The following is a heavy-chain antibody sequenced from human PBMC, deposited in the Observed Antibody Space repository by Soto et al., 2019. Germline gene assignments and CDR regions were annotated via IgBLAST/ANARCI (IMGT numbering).Heavy chain of an antibody. D-gene: IGHD6-19*01. CDR3: ATDSPNGWRSVLDAFDI. CDR1: GFTFSSYG. Sequence: GGSLRLSCAASGFTFSSYGMHWVRQAPGKGLEWVAVISYDGSNKYYADSVKGRFTISRDNSKNTLYLQMNSLRAEDTAVYYYATDSPNGWRSVLDAFDIWGQGTMVTVSS. CDR2: ISYDGSNK. V-gene: IGHV3-30*03. J-gene: IGHJ3*02.